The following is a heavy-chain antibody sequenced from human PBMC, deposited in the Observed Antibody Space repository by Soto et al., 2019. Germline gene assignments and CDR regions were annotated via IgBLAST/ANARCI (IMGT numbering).Heavy chain of an antibody. CDR1: GYTFTSYA. CDR2: INAGNGNT. Sequence: RASVKVSCKASGYTFTSYAMHWVRQAPGQRLEWMGWINAGNGNTKYSQKFQGRVTITRDTSASTAYMELSSLRSEDTAVYYCAGIYCCEYEGSSASADNCLDAWGQGTTVTVSS. J-gene: IGHJ6*02. CDR3: AGIYCCEYEGSSASADNCLDA. D-gene: IGHD1-1*01. V-gene: IGHV1-3*01.